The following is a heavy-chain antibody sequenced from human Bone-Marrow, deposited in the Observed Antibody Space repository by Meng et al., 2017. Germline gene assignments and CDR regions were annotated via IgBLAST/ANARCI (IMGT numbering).Heavy chain of an antibody. V-gene: IGHV1-46*01. CDR1: GYTFTGYY. CDR3: ARGEQGYDFWSGYY. Sequence: ASVKVSCKASGYTFTGYYMHWVRQAPGQGLEWMGRINPNSGGSTSYAQKFQGRVTMTRDTSTSTVYMELSSLRSEDTAVYYCARGEQGYDFWSGYYWGQGTLVTVSS. J-gene: IGHJ4*02. CDR2: INPNSGGST. D-gene: IGHD3-3*01.